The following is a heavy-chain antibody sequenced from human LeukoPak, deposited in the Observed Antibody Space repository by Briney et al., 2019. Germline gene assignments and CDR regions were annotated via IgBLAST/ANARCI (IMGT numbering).Heavy chain of an antibody. V-gene: IGHV4-31*03. D-gene: IGHD3-16*02. CDR2: IYYSGST. J-gene: IGHJ4*02. CDR3: ARMVGLRLGELSFHY. CDR1: GGSISSGGYY. Sequence: SETVSLTCTDSGGSISSGGYYWSWIRQHPGKGLEWIGYIYYSGSTYYNPSLKSRVTISVDTSKNQFSLKLSSVTAADTAVYYCARMVGLRLGELSFHYWGQGTLVTVSS.